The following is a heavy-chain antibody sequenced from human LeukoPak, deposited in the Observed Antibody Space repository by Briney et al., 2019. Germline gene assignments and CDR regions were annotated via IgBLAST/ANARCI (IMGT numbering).Heavy chain of an antibody. J-gene: IGHJ4*02. CDR3: AFGQQQLEGSIDY. CDR2: INPNSGGT. CDR1: GYTFTGYY. D-gene: IGHD6-13*01. V-gene: IGHV1-2*02. Sequence: ASVKVSCKASGYTFTGYYMHWVRQAPGQGLEWMGWINPNSGGTNYAQEFQGRVTMTRDTSISTAYMELSRLRSDDTAVYYCAFGQQQLEGSIDYWGQGTLVTVSS.